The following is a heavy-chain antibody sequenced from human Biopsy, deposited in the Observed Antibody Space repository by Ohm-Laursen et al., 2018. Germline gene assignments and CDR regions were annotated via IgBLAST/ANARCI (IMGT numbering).Heavy chain of an antibody. V-gene: IGHV4-59*01. Sequence: TLSLTCTVSGGSISSYYWSWIRQPPGKGLQWIGYVYYTGSTDYNPSLQSRVTISVDTSKNHFSLRLRSVTPADTAIYYCARDRGFYSDRTVPGYFDLWGRGTLVTVSS. CDR2: VYYTGST. CDR1: GGSISSYY. D-gene: IGHD3-22*01. CDR3: ARDRGFYSDRTVPGYFDL. J-gene: IGHJ2*01.